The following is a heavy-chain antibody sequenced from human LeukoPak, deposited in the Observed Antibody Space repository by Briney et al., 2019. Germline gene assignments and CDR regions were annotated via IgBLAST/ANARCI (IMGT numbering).Heavy chain of an antibody. D-gene: IGHD3-3*01. Sequence: PGGSLRLSCAASGFTFSSYGMHGVRQAPGKGLEWVAVIWYDGSNKYYADSVKGRFTISRDNSKNTLYLQMNSLRAEDTAVYYCAKDWDSWSGYSAFDIWGKGTMVTVSS. CDR3: AKDWDSWSGYSAFDI. CDR1: GFTFSSYG. V-gene: IGHV3-33*06. J-gene: IGHJ3*02. CDR2: IWYDGSNK.